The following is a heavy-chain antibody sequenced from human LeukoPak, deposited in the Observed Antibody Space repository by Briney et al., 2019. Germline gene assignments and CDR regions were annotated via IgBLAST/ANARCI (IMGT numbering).Heavy chain of an antibody. CDR2: ISSLSGTI. V-gene: IGHV3-48*01. Sequence: GGSLRLSCAASGFTFSTYSMNWVRQAPGKGLEWVSYISSLSGTIYYADSVKGRFTISRDNAMNSLYLQMNSLRAEDTAIYYCARDQGGGTSYWGQGTLVTVSS. D-gene: IGHD2-15*01. CDR3: ARDQGGGTSY. CDR1: GFTFSTYS. J-gene: IGHJ4*02.